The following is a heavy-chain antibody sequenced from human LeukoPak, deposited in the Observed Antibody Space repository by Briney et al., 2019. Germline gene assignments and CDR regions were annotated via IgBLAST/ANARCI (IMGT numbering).Heavy chain of an antibody. CDR3: AKESSAAGTSVDF. CDR2: MSWNGGSI. Sequence: PGGSLRLSCAASGFTFYDYAMHWVRHAPGKGLEWVSGMSWNGGSIVYADSVKGRFTICRDNAQNSLYLQMHSLRAEDTALYYCAKESSAAGTSVDFWGQGTLVTVSS. CDR1: GFTFYDYA. V-gene: IGHV3-9*01. D-gene: IGHD6-13*01. J-gene: IGHJ4*02.